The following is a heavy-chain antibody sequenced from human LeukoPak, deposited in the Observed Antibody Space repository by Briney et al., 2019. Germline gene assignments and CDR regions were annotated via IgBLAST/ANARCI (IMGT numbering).Heavy chain of an antibody. CDR2: ISAYNGNT. Sequence: ASVTVSFKASGYTFTSYGVSWVRQAPGQGLEWMGWISAYNGNTNYAQKLQGRVTMTTDTSTSTAYMELRSLRSDDTAVYYCARDNTGSLRNWGQGTLVTVSS. CDR3: ARDNTGSLRN. V-gene: IGHV1-18*01. J-gene: IGHJ4*02. D-gene: IGHD5-18*01. CDR1: GYTFTSYG.